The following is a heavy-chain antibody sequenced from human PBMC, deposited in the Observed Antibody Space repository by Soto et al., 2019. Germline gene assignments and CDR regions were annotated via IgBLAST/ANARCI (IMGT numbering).Heavy chain of an antibody. Sequence: EVQLVESGGGLVQPGGSLRLTCVASGFPFSIYSMNWVRQDPGKGLEWSSYITSDTNTIKYADSVKGRFTISRDNAKNVVYLQMNSLRDEDTAVYFCARSVEGHFDYWGQGTVVTVSS. D-gene: IGHD6-19*01. J-gene: IGHJ4*02. CDR2: ITSDTNTI. V-gene: IGHV3-48*02. CDR3: ARSVEGHFDY. CDR1: GFPFSIYS.